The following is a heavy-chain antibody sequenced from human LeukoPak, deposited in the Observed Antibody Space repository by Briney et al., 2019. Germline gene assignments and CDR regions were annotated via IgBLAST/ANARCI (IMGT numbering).Heavy chain of an antibody. CDR2: IYYSGGT. CDR1: GVSISSGGYY. Sequence: PSETLSLTCTVSGVSISSGGYYWSWIRQLPGKGLEWIGYIYYSGGTFYNPSLKNRVTISLDTSNNQVSLKLDSVTVADTAVYCCASSEATATPPPYGMDVWGQGTTVTVSS. J-gene: IGHJ6*02. CDR3: ASSEATATPPPYGMDV. D-gene: IGHD5-12*01. V-gene: IGHV4-31*03.